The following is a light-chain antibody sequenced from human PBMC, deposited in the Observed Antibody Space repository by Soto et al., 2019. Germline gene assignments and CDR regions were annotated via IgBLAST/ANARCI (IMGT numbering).Light chain of an antibody. Sequence: DIQMTXSPSSLSASVXXRVTITCRASQGISNYLAWYQQKPGKVPKLLIYAASTLQSGVPSRFSGSGSGTDFTLTISSLQPEDVATYYCQKYKSAPRTFGQGTKVEIK. J-gene: IGKJ1*01. V-gene: IGKV1-27*01. CDR2: AAS. CDR3: QKYKSAPRT. CDR1: QGISNY.